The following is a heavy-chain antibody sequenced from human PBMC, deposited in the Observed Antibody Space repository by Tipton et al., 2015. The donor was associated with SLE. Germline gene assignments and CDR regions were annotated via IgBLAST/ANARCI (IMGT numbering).Heavy chain of an antibody. V-gene: IGHV4-39*07. Sequence: TLSLTCTVSGGSISSNSYYWGWIRQPPGKGLEWIGSIYYSGSTDYNPSLRSRVTISVDTSKNQFSLKLSSVTAADTAVYYCARIRPGHGDPFDFWGQGTLVTVSS. CDR2: IYYSGST. CDR1: GGSISSNSYY. D-gene: IGHD4-17*01. J-gene: IGHJ4*02. CDR3: ARIRPGHGDPFDF.